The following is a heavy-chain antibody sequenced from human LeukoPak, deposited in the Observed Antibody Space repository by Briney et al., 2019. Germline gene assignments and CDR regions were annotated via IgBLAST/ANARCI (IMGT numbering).Heavy chain of an antibody. CDR1: GFTFSSYE. Sequence: GGSLRLSCAASGFTFSSYEMKWVRQAPGKGLEWVSYISSSGSTKYYADSVRGRFTISRDNAKNSLYLQMSSLRGEDTAVYYCARQTYYDFWSGYSTFDYWGQGTLVTVSS. V-gene: IGHV3-48*03. J-gene: IGHJ4*02. D-gene: IGHD3-3*01. CDR3: ARQTYYDFWSGYSTFDY. CDR2: ISSSGSTK.